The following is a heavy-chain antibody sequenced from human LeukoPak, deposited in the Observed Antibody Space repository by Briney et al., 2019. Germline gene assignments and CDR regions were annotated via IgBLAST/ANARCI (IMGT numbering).Heavy chain of an antibody. CDR3: GRDREYGMDV. V-gene: IGHV3-74*01. J-gene: IGHJ6*02. CDR1: GLPFRNNW. CDR2: IADNGNT. Sequence: GGSLRLSCAASGLPFRNNWMHWVRQAPGKGLVWVSFIADNGNTNHADSVKGRFTISRDNAKNTVYLQMNTLRAEDTALYYCGRDREYGMDVRGQGTAVTVSS.